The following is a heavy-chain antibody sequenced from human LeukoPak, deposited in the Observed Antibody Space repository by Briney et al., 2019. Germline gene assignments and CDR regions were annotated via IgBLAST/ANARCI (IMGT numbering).Heavy chain of an antibody. Sequence: ASVKVSCKASGYTFTGYYMHWVRQAPGQGLEWMGWINPNSGGTNYAQKFQGRVTMTRDTSISTAYMELSRLRSDDTAVYYCARRGWVKGCCSSTSCSGRNYYYGMDVWGQGTTVTVSS. CDR2: INPNSGGT. CDR1: GYTFTGYY. D-gene: IGHD2-2*01. V-gene: IGHV1-2*02. CDR3: ARRGWVKGCCSSTSCSGRNYYYGMDV. J-gene: IGHJ6*02.